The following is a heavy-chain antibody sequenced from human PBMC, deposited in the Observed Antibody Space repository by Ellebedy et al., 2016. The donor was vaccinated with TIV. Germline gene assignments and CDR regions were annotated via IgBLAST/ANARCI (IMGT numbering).Heavy chain of an antibody. J-gene: IGHJ5*02. CDR1: GFTFSSYA. V-gene: IGHV3-30-3*01. CDR3: ARVSSGWYDNWFDP. CDR2: ISYDGSNK. D-gene: IGHD6-19*01. Sequence: GGSLRLXXAASGFTFSSYAMHWVRQAPGKGLEWVAVISYDGSNKYYADSVKGRFTISRDNSKNTLYLQMNSLRSEDTAVYYCARVSSGWYDNWFDPWGQGTLVTVSS.